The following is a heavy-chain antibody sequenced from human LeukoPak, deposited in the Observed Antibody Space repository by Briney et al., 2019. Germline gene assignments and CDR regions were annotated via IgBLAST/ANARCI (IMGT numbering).Heavy chain of an antibody. Sequence: PGGSLRLSCAASGLTFSSYAMHWVRQAPGKGLEWVAVISYDGSNKYYADSVKGRFTISRDNSKNTLYLQMNSLRAEDTAVYYCARGRYSGSSLGSFDYWGQGTLVTVSS. J-gene: IGHJ4*02. D-gene: IGHD1-26*01. CDR3: ARGRYSGSSLGSFDY. CDR1: GLTFSSYA. V-gene: IGHV3-30-3*01. CDR2: ISYDGSNK.